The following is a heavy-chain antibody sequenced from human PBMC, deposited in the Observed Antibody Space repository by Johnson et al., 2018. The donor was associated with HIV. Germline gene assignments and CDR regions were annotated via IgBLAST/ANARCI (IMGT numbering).Heavy chain of an antibody. CDR2: ISYDGSDK. V-gene: IGHV3-30*14. D-gene: IGHD3-10*01. J-gene: IGHJ3*02. CDR3: ARELRWFGELLEAFDI. Sequence: QVQLVESGGGVVQSGRSLRLSCAASGFTFSSYGMHWVRQAPAKGLEWVAVISYDGSDKDYADSVKGRFTISRDNSKNTLYLQMNSLRTEDTAVYYCARELRWFGELLEAFDIWGQGTMVTVSS. CDR1: GFTFSSYG.